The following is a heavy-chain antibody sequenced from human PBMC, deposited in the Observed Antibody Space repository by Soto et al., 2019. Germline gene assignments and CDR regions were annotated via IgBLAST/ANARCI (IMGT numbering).Heavy chain of an antibody. J-gene: IGHJ4*02. CDR2: ISYSGVSA. CDR3: ARQAARIYIDS. CDR1: GFIFSNHA. V-gene: IGHV3-23*01. Sequence: GGSLRLSCEASGFIFSNHAMSWVRQAPGRGLEWVSIISYSGVSAYYADSVKGRFTISRDNSKNTLYLQMVGLRAEDTAVYYCARQAARIYIDSWGQGNSVTVSS. D-gene: IGHD6-6*01.